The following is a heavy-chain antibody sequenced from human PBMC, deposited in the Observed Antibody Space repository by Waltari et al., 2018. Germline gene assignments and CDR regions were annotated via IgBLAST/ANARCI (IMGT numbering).Heavy chain of an antibody. D-gene: IGHD3-16*01. CDR1: GYTFTSYD. V-gene: IGHV1-8*02. CDR3: ARVTRTYYYYGMDV. J-gene: IGHJ6*02. Sequence: QVQLVQSGAEVKKPGASVKVSCKASGYTFTSYDINWVRQATGQGLEWMGWMNPTSGNTGYAQKFQGRVTMTRNTSISTAYMELSSLRSEDTAVYYCARVTRTYYYYGMDVWGQGTTVTVSS. CDR2: MNPTSGNT.